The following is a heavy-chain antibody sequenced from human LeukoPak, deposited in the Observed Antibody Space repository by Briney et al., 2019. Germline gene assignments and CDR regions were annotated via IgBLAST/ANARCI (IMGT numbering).Heavy chain of an antibody. CDR1: GFTFDDYG. V-gene: IGHV3-20*04. J-gene: IGHJ6*03. Sequence: GGSLRLSGAASGFTFDDYGMSWVRQAPGKGLEWVSGINWNGGSTGYADSVKGRFTISRDNAKNSLYLQMNSLRAEDTALYYCAREGAYSYGWGPMDVWGKGTTVTVSS. CDR3: AREGAYSYGWGPMDV. D-gene: IGHD5-18*01. CDR2: INWNGGST.